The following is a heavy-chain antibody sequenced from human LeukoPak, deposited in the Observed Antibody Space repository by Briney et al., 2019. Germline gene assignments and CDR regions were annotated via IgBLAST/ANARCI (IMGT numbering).Heavy chain of an antibody. Sequence: ASVKVSCKVSGYTLTELSMHWVRQAPGKGLEWMGWINPNSGGTNYAQKFQGWVTMTRDTSISTAYMELSRLRSDDTAVYYCARALAVRRIFDYWGQGTLVTVSS. CDR3: ARALAVRRIFDY. V-gene: IGHV1-2*04. CDR2: INPNSGGT. D-gene: IGHD6-19*01. J-gene: IGHJ4*02. CDR1: GYTLTELS.